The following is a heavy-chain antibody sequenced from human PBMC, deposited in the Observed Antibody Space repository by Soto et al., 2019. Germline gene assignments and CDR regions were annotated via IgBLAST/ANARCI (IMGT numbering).Heavy chain of an antibody. CDR2: ISSSSSYI. D-gene: IGHD2-15*01. CDR3: ARDRGYCSFGSCYSANDFDY. J-gene: IGHJ4*02. V-gene: IGHV3-21*01. CDR1: GFTFSSYS. Sequence: SGGGLVKPGGSLRLSCAASGFTFSSYSMNWVRQATGKGLEWVSSISSSSSYIYYADSVKGRFTISRDNAKNSLYLQMNSLRAEDTAVYYCARDRGYCSFGSCYSANDFDYWGQGTLVTVSA.